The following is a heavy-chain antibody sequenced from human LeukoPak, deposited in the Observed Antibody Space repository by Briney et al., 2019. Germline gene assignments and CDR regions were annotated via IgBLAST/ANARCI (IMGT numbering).Heavy chain of an antibody. V-gene: IGHV4-59*01. D-gene: IGHD3-10*01. J-gene: IGHJ4*02. CDR3: ARHHGSGSWGFDH. CDR2: IYYSGST. Sequence: PSETLSLTCTVSGGSLTSYYWTWIRQPPGMGLEWIAYIYYSGSTNYNPSLKSRVTISVDTSKNQFSLKLSSVTAADTAVYYCARHHGSGSWGFDHWGQGTLVTVSS. CDR1: GGSLTSYY.